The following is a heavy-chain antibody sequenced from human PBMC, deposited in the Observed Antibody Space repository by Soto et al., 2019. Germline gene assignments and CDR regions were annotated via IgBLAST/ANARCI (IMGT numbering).Heavy chain of an antibody. Sequence: SETLSLTCAVSGGSISSSNWWSWVRQPPGKGLEWIGEIYHSGSTNYNPSLKSRVTISVDKSKNQFSLRLSSVTAADTAVYYCAIMGGGYCSSTSCYDFDYWGQGTLVTVSS. CDR2: IYHSGST. D-gene: IGHD2-2*01. CDR1: GGSISSSNW. V-gene: IGHV4-4*02. CDR3: AIMGGGYCSSTSCYDFDY. J-gene: IGHJ4*02.